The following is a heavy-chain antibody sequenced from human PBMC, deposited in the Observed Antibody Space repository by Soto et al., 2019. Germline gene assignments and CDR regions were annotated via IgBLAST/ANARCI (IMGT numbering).Heavy chain of an antibody. CDR3: ASLIIGSSCSSLGGLHLDV. D-gene: IGHD6-13*01. J-gene: IGHJ6*04. Sequence: PSETLSLTCTVSGGSISSSSYYWGWIRQPPGKGLEWIGSIYYSGSTYYNPSLKSRVTISVDTSKNQFSLKLSSVTAADTAVYYCASLIIGSSCSSLGGLHLDVWGRGTTVTVSS. V-gene: IGHV4-39*01. CDR2: IYYSGST. CDR1: GGSISSSSYY.